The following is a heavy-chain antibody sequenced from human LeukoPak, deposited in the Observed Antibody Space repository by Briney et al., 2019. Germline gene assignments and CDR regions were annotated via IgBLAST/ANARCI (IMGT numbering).Heavy chain of an antibody. CDR1: GYTFTGYY. V-gene: IGHV1-2*06. CDR2: INPNSGGT. J-gene: IGHJ4*02. Sequence: ASVKVSCKASGYTFTGYYMHWVRQAPGQGLEWMGRINPNSGGTNYAQKFQGRVTMTRDTSISTAYMELRRLRSDDTAVYYCARARITMIVVVPPDYWGQGTLVTVSS. CDR3: ARARITMIVVVPPDY. D-gene: IGHD3-22*01.